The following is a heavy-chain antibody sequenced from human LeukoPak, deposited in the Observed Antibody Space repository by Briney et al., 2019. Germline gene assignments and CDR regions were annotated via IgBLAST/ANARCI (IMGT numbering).Heavy chain of an antibody. CDR3: ATQQLVRFVLRFQH. CDR2: FDPEDGET. J-gene: IGHJ1*01. D-gene: IGHD6-13*01. CDR1: GYTLTELS. Sequence: ASVKVSCKVSGYTLTELSMHWVRQAPGKGLEWMGRFDPEDGETIYAQKFQGRVTMTEDTSTNTAYMELSSLRSEDTAVYYCATQQLVRFVLRFQHWGQGTLVTVSS. V-gene: IGHV1-24*01.